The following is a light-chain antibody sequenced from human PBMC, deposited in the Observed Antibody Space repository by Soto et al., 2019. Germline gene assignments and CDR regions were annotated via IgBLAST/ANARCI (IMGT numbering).Light chain of an antibody. J-gene: IGKJ5*01. CDR2: DAS. Sequence: IVLTHSPATLSLSPGERATLSCRASQSVSSYLAWYQQKPGQAPRLLIYDASNRATGIPARFSGSGSGTDFTLTISSLEPEDFAVYYCQQRSNCPLNFGQGTRLEIK. CDR1: QSVSSY. V-gene: IGKV3-11*01. CDR3: QQRSNCPLN.